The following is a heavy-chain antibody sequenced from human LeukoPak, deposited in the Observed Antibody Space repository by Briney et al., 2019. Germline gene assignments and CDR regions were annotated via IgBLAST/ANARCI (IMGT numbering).Heavy chain of an antibody. CDR2: KRYDGSNK. CDR1: GFSFSSHA. Sequence: GGSLRLSCEASGFSFSSHAMSWVRQAPGKGLEWVAFKRYDGSNKYYADSVKGRFTISRDNSKNTLYLQMNSLRAEDTAVYYCAREYSFTVYWGQGTLVTVSS. CDR3: AREYSFTVY. V-gene: IGHV3-30*02. D-gene: IGHD2-15*01. J-gene: IGHJ4*02.